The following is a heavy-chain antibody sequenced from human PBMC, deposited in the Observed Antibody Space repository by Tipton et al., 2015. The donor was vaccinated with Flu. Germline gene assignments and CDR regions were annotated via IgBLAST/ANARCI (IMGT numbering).Heavy chain of an antibody. V-gene: IGHV1-18*01. D-gene: IGHD6-19*01. CDR3: ARSYYSSGWHTDFDY. J-gene: IGHJ4*02. CDR1: GYTFINYG. Sequence: QMQLVQSGAEVKKPGASVKVSCKASGYTFINYGMTWVRQAPGQGLEWMGWISSYNDDRNYAQNLQGRVHMTTDTSTRTAYMELRSLRSDDTAMYYCARSYYSSGWHTDFDYWGQGTLVTVSS. CDR2: ISSYNDDR.